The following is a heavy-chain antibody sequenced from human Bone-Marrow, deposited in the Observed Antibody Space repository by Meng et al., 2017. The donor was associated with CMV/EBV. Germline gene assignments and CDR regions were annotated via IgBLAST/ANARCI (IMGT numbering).Heavy chain of an antibody. V-gene: IGHV4-4*02. D-gene: IGHD1-14*01. Sequence: QVQLQESGPGLVKPSGTLSPTCAVSGGSISSSNWWSWVRQPPGKGLEWIGESYHSGSTNYNPSLKSRFTISVDKSKSQFSLKLSSVTAADTAVYYCARNHGKTDFDYWGQGTLVTVSS. J-gene: IGHJ4*02. CDR2: SYHSGST. CDR1: GGSISSSNW. CDR3: ARNHGKTDFDY.